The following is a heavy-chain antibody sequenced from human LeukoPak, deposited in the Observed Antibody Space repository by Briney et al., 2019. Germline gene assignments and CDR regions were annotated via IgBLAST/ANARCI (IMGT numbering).Heavy chain of an antibody. J-gene: IGHJ4*02. CDR1: GYSFTGYF. CDR2: INPNSGDT. V-gene: IGHV1-2*02. CDR3: ASRGGSGKYDFDF. Sequence: ASVKVSCKASGYSFTGYFMHWVRQTPGQGLEWMGWINPNSGDTNYAQKFQGRVTMTRDTSVSTAYLELSSLRYDDTAVYYCASRGGSGKYDFDFWGQGTLVAVSS. D-gene: IGHD3-10*01.